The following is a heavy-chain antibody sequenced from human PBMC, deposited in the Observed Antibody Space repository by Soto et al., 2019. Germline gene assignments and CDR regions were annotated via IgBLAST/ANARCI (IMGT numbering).Heavy chain of an antibody. CDR3: AKMEGMDPWAYSFDY. J-gene: IGHJ4*02. CDR1: GFTFSDFA. D-gene: IGHD2-2*03. CDR2: IYRGGNGP. V-gene: IGHV3-23*03. Sequence: EVQVLESGGGLVQPGGSLRLSCAATGFTFSDFAMSWVRQAPGKGLELVSRIYRGGNGPHYADSVKGRVPISRDNSKNPLYLQMNSLRAEDTAVYYCAKMEGMDPWAYSFDYWGQGTLVTVSS.